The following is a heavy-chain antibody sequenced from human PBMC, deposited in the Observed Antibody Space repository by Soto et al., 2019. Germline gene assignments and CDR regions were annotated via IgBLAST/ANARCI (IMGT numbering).Heavy chain of an antibody. CDR2: MNPNSGNT. V-gene: IGHV1-8*01. J-gene: IGHJ4*02. D-gene: IGHD3-3*01. Sequence: QVQLVQSGAEVKKPGASVKVSCKASGYTFTSYDINWVRQATGQGLEWMGWMNPNSGNTGYAQKFQGRVTMTRNTSRSTAYMELSSLRSEDTAVYYCARVGRGYYDFWSGYSPIDYWGQGTLVTVSS. CDR3: ARVGRGYYDFWSGYSPIDY. CDR1: GYTFTSYD.